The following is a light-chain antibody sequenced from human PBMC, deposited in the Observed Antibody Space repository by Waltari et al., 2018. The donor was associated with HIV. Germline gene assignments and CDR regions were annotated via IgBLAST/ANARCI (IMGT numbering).Light chain of an antibody. CDR1: AGYRGKP. Sequence: QLVLSQPPSAAASLGASVNLTCSLSAGYRGKPISRHQQRAGEGPRFLMRVNGDGSQERGTEIPDHFLGSASRGDLFLTISGLQSEDEAQYHCQTGAYDYWVFGGGTTLT. V-gene: IGLV4-69*01. CDR3: QTGAYDYWV. J-gene: IGLJ3*02. CDR2: VNGDGSQ.